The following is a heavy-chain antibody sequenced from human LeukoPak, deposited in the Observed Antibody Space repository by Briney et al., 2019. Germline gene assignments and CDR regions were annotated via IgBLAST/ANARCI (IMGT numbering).Heavy chain of an antibody. D-gene: IGHD4-17*01. CDR1: GYTFTSYG. Sequence: ASVKVSCKASGYTFTSYGISWVRQAPGQGLEWMGRISAYNGNTNYAQKLQGRVTMTTDTSTSTAYMELRSLRSDDTAVYYCARDPQTYGRGTEYFQHWGQGTLVTVSS. CDR2: ISAYNGNT. V-gene: IGHV1-18*01. CDR3: ARDPQTYGRGTEYFQH. J-gene: IGHJ1*01.